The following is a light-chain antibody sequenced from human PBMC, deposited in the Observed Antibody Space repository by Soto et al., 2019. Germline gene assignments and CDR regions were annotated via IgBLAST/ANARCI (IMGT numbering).Light chain of an antibody. Sequence: QSALTQPASVSGSPGQSITISCTGSNSDIGGYNSVSWYQQHPGKAPKLLIFGVTNRPSGVSDRFSGSKSGNTASLTISALQAEDEADYYCSSYTSSSTWVFGGGTKVTVL. V-gene: IGLV2-14*01. J-gene: IGLJ3*02. CDR2: GVT. CDR3: SSYTSSSTWV. CDR1: NSDIGGYNS.